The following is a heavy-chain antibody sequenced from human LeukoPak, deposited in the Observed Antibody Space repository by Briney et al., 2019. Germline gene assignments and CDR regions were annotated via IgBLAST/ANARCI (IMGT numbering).Heavy chain of an antibody. Sequence: SETLSLTCTVSGGSISSSSYYWGWIRQPPGKGLEWIGSIYYSGSTYYNPSLKSRVTISVDTSKNQFSLKLSSVTAADTAVYYCARDHPYYYDSSGYYTWGQGTLVTVSS. D-gene: IGHD3-22*01. CDR2: IYYSGST. J-gene: IGHJ4*02. V-gene: IGHV4-39*07. CDR1: GGSISSSSYY. CDR3: ARDHPYYYDSSGYYT.